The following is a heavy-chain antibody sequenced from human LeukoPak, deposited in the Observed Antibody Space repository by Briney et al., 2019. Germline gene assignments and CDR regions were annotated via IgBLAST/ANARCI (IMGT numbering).Heavy chain of an antibody. J-gene: IGHJ3*02. D-gene: IGHD3-22*01. CDR2: IKQDGSEK. CDR1: GITFGIYW. V-gene: IGHV3-7*01. Sequence: PGGSLRLSCAASGITFGIYWMSWVRQAPGKGLEWVANIKQDGSEKYYVDSVKGRFTISRDNAKNSLYLQMNSLRAEDTAVYYCATACYYDSSGYCHDAFDIWGQGTMVTVSS. CDR3: ATACYYDSSGYCHDAFDI.